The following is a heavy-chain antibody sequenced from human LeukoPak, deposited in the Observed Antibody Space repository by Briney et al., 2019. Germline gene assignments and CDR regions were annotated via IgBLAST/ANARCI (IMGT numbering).Heavy chain of an antibody. D-gene: IGHD1-14*01. CDR3: ARDFVGTTPKPLDY. J-gene: IGHJ4*02. CDR2: ISSSSSYI. CDR1: GLTFSTYS. V-gene: IGHV3-21*01. Sequence: GGSLRLSCAASGLTFSTYSMNWVRQAPGKGLEWVSSISSSSSYIYYADSVKGRFTISRDNAKNSLYLQMNSLRAEDTAVYYCARDFVGTTPKPLDYWGQGTLVTVSS.